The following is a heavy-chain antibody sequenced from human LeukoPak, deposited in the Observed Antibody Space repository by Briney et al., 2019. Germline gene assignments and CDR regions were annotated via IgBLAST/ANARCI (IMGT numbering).Heavy chain of an antibody. Sequence: GGSLRLSCAASGFTFSSYAMRWVRQAPGKGLEWVAVISYDGSNKYYADSVKGRFTISRDNSKNTLYLQMNSLRAEDTAVYYCARNPSENVAGFDYWGQGTLVTVSS. CDR2: ISYDGSNK. CDR1: GFTFSSYA. V-gene: IGHV3-30-3*01. J-gene: IGHJ4*02. D-gene: IGHD6-19*01. CDR3: ARNPSENVAGFDY.